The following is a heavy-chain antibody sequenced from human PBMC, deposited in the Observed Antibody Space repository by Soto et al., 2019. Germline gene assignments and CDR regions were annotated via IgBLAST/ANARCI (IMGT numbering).Heavy chain of an antibody. CDR2: IYYSGST. V-gene: IGHV4-39*01. CDR1: GGSISSSSYY. D-gene: IGHD3-3*01. CDR3: ARGKRYDFWSGYYLDY. Sequence: QLQLQESGPGLVKPSETLSLTCTVSGGSISSSSYYWGWIRQPPGKGLEWIGSIYYSGSTYYNPSLKSRVTITVDTSKKQFSLKLSSVTAADTAVYYCARGKRYDFWSGYYLDYWGQGTLVSVSS. J-gene: IGHJ4*02.